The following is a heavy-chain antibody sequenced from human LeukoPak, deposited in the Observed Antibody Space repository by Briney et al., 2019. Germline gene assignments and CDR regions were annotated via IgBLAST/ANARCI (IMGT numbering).Heavy chain of an antibody. CDR1: GGSISSSSYY. J-gene: IGHJ4*02. Sequence: PSETLSLTCTVSGGSISSSSYYWGWIRQPPGKGLEWIGSIYYSGTTNYNPSLKSRVTISVDTSKNQFSLKLSSVTAADAAVYYCARQATGGDGTYYFDYWGQGTLVTVSS. D-gene: IGHD1-1*01. CDR3: ARQATGGDGTYYFDY. CDR2: IYYSGTT. V-gene: IGHV4-39*01.